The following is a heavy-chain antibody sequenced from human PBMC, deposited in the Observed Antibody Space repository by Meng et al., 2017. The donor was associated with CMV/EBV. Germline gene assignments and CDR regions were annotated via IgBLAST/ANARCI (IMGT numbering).Heavy chain of an antibody. V-gene: IGHV1-8*01. D-gene: IGHD2-2*01. CDR3: ARDLIAVVPAAEAWYYYGMDV. Sequence: ASVKVSCKASGYTFTSYDINWVRQATGQGLEWMGWMNPNSGNTGYAQKFQGGVTMTRNTSISTAYMELSSLRSEDTAVYYCARDLIAVVPAAEAWYYYGMDVWGQGTTVTVSS. J-gene: IGHJ6*02. CDR1: GYTFTSYD. CDR2: MNPNSGNT.